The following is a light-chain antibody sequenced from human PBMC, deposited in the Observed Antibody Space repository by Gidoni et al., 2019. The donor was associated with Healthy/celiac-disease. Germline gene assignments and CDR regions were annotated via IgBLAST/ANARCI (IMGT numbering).Light chain of an antibody. CDR3: QKYNSAPYT. CDR2: AAS. J-gene: IGKJ2*01. Sequence: DTVTITCRASQDISNYLAWYQQKPGQVPKLLIYAASTLQSGVPSRFSGSGSGTDFTLTISSLQPEDVATYYCQKYNSAPYTFGQGTKLEIK. CDR1: QDISNY. V-gene: IGKV1-27*01.